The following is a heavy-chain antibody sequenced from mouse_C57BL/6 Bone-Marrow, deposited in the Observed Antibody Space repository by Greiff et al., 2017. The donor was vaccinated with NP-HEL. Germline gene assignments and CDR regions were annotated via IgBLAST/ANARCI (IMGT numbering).Heavy chain of an antibody. Sequence: EVHLVESGGGLVQPKGSLKLSCAASGFSFNTYAMNWVRQAPGKGLEWVARIRSKSNNYATYYADSVKDRFTISRDDSESMLYLQMKNLKTEDTAMYYCVRQRLFPYYFDYWGQGTTLTVSS. CDR3: VRQRLFPYYFDY. CDR2: IRSKSNNYAT. V-gene: IGHV10-1*01. J-gene: IGHJ2*01. CDR1: GFSFNTYA.